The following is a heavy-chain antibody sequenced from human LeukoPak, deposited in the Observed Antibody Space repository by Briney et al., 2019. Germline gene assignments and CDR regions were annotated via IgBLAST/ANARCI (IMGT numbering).Heavy chain of an antibody. CDR3: TRAWVQSNFDY. J-gene: IGHJ4*02. Sequence: GGSLRLSCTASGFTFGDYAMSWVRQAPGEGLEWVGLIRNKGYGGAAEYAASVKGRFTISRDGSKSIAYLQMNSLQAEDTAVYYCTRAWVQSNFDYWGQGTLVTVSS. CDR1: GFTFGDYA. V-gene: IGHV3-49*04. CDR2: IRNKGYGGAA. D-gene: IGHD5-24*01.